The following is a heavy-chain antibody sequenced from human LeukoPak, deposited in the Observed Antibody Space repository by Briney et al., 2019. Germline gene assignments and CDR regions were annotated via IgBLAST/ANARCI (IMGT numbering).Heavy chain of an antibody. CDR1: GGSISSYY. Sequence: SETLSLTCTVSGGSISSYYWSWIRQPPGKGLEWIGYIYSSGSTNYNPSLKSRVTISVDTSKSQFSLRLSSVTAADTAVYYCARHREYYYGSGGRSQFDYWGQGTLVTVSS. CDR3: ARHREYYYGSGGRSQFDY. CDR2: IYSSGST. D-gene: IGHD3-10*01. V-gene: IGHV4-59*08. J-gene: IGHJ4*02.